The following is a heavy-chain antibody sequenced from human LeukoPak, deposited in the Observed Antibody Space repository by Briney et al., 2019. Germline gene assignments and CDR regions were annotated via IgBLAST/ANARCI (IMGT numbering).Heavy chain of an antibody. V-gene: IGHV3-23*01. CDR3: AKGTYSSSLFYYYYYYMDV. CDR2: ISGSGGST. Sequence: GGSLRLSCAASGFTFSSYSMNWVRQAPGKGLEWVSAISGSGGSTYYADSVKGRFTISRDNSKNTLYLQMNSLRAEDTAVYYCAKGTYSSSLFYYYYYYMDVWGKGTTVTVSS. J-gene: IGHJ6*03. CDR1: GFTFSSYS. D-gene: IGHD6-13*01.